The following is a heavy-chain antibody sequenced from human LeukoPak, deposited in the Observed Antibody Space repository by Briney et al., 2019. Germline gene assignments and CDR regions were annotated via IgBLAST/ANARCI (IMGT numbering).Heavy chain of an antibody. Sequence: SETLSLTCTVSGGSISSYYWSWIRQPAGKGLEWIGRIYTSGSTNYNPSLKSRVTMSVDTSKNQFSLKLSSVTAADTAVYYCARGPLIAATFLGGWFDPWGQGTLVTVSS. CDR2: IYTSGST. V-gene: IGHV4-4*07. D-gene: IGHD5-12*01. CDR1: GGSISSYY. CDR3: ARGPLIAATFLGGWFDP. J-gene: IGHJ5*02.